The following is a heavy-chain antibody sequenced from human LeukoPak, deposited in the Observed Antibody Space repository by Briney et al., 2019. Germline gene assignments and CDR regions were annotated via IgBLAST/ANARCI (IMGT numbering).Heavy chain of an antibody. V-gene: IGHV1-46*01. CDR2: INPSGGST. CDR3: ARGTYDSSGYYVWFDP. D-gene: IGHD3-22*01. Sequence: ASVKVSCKASGYTFTSYYMHWVGQAPGQGLEWMGIINPSGGSTSYAQKFQGRVTMTRDTSTSTVYMELSSLRSGDTAVYYCARGTYDSSGYYVWFDPWGQGTLVTVSS. CDR1: GYTFTSYY. J-gene: IGHJ5*02.